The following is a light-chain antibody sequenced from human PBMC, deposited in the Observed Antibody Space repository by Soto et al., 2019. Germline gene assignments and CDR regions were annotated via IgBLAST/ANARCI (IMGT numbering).Light chain of an antibody. V-gene: IGLV2-14*01. CDR1: SSDVGGYNY. Sequence: QSALTQPASVAGSSGQSITISCTGTSSDVGGYNYVSWYQQHPGKAPKLMIYEVSDRPSGVSNRFPGSKSGNTASLTISGLQAEDEADYYCSSYTITSTYVFGTGTKVTVL. CDR3: SSYTITSTYV. J-gene: IGLJ1*01. CDR2: EVS.